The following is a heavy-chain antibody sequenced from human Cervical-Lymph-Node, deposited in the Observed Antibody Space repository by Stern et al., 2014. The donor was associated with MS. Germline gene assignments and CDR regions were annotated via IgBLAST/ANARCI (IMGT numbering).Heavy chain of an antibody. CDR3: ASGGLGEDDN. J-gene: IGHJ4*02. CDR1: GGSIISGSSY. D-gene: IGHD3-16*01. V-gene: IGHV4-61*02. Sequence: QVQLVESGPGLVKPSQTLSLTCTVSGGSIISGSSYWSWVRQPAGKGLEWIGRIYSSGSAHYSPSLKSRVTFSVDTSKNQSSLKLRSVTAADTAVYYCASGGLGEDDNWGQGTLVTVSS. CDR2: IYSSGSA.